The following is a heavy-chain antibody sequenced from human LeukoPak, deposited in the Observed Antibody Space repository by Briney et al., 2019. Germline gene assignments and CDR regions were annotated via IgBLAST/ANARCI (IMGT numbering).Heavy chain of an antibody. CDR3: ARDPPYDRRTY. CDR2: ISGSGGST. V-gene: IGHV3-23*01. CDR1: GFTFSTYA. Sequence: GGSLRLSCAASGFTFSTYAMGWVRQAPGKGLEWVSVISGSGGSTYYADSVKGRFTISRDNSKNTLYLQMNSLRAEDTAVYYCARDPPYDRRTYWGQGTLVTVSS. D-gene: IGHD5-12*01. J-gene: IGHJ4*02.